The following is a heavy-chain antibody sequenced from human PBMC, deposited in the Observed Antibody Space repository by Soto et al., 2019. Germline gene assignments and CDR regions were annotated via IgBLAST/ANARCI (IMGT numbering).Heavy chain of an antibody. CDR2: INHSGST. D-gene: IGHD4-17*01. CDR3: ASHPRPFTPDMTTVTSDTSYFQH. J-gene: IGHJ1*01. CDR1: GGSFSGYY. V-gene: IGHV4-34*01. Sequence: QVQLQQWGAGLLKPSETLSLTCAVSGGSFSGYYWSWIRQPPGKGMEWIGEINHSGSTNYNPSLKILVTISVDTSKNQFSLKLSSVTAADTAVYYCASHPRPFTPDMTTVTSDTSYFQHWGQGTLVTVSS.